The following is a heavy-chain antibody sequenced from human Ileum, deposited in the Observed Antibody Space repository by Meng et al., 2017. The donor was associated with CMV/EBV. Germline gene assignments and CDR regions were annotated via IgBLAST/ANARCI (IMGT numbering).Heavy chain of an antibody. CDR2: IYSGATGT. J-gene: IGHJ6*02. CDR1: GFTFSSYA. CDR3: ARDRWQANVEPGPMDV. Sequence: GESLKISCAASGFTFSSYAMNWVRQAPGEGLEWVSVIYSGATGTYYADSVKGRFTISRDNAKDTLYLETNSLRVEDTAVYYCARDRWQANVEPGPMDVWGQGTTVTVSS. V-gene: IGHV3-23*03. D-gene: IGHD5-24*01.